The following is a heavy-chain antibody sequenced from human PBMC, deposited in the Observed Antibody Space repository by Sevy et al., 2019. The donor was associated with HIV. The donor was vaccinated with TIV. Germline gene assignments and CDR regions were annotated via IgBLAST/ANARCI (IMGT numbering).Heavy chain of an antibody. CDR3: ARDFLLNWAGTTGFDP. Sequence: SETLSLTCTVSGGSISSSSYYWGWIRQPPGKGLEWTGSIYYSGSTYYNPSLKSRVTISVDTSKNQFSLKLSSVTAADTAVYYCARDFLLNWAGTTGFDPWGQGTLVTVSS. CDR1: GGSISSSSYY. D-gene: IGHD1-7*01. V-gene: IGHV4-39*02. J-gene: IGHJ5*02. CDR2: IYYSGST.